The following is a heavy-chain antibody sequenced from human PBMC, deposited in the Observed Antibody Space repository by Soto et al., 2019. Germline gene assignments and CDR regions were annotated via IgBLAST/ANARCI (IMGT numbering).Heavy chain of an antibody. CDR3: AKAGFSSGWSPSYFDY. Sequence: EVQLLESGGGLVQPGRSLRLSCAASGFTFSSYAMNWVRQAPGKGLEWVSAMSGTGGSTYYADSVKGRFTISRDNSKNTLDLQMNRLRVEDTAVFYCAKAGFSSGWSPSYFDYWGQGTLVTVSS. V-gene: IGHV3-23*01. CDR2: MSGTGGST. CDR1: GFTFSSYA. J-gene: IGHJ4*02. D-gene: IGHD6-19*01.